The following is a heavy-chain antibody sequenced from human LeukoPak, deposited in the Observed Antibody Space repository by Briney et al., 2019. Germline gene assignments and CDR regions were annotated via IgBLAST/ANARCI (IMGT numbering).Heavy chain of an antibody. CDR2: IKQDGSEK. V-gene: IGHV3-7*01. Sequence: GGSLRLSCAASGFTFSSYWMSWVRQAPGKGLEWVANIKQDGSEKYYVDSVKSRFTISRDTAKNSLYLQMNSLRAEDTAVYYCARDRTTGTSGYYYYMDVWGKGTTVTISS. J-gene: IGHJ6*03. D-gene: IGHD1-1*01. CDR1: GFTFSSYW. CDR3: ARDRTTGTSGYYYYMDV.